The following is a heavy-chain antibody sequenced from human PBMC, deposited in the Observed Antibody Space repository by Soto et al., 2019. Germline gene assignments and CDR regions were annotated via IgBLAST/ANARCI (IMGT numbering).Heavy chain of an antibody. V-gene: IGHV4-30-2*01. J-gene: IGHJ6*02. CDR3: ASSLVPAATTYYYGMDV. D-gene: IGHD2-2*01. CDR2: IYHSGST. Sequence: QLQLQESGSGLVKPSQTLSLTCAVSGGSISSGGYSWSWIRQPPGKGLEWIGYIYHSGSTYYNPSLKSRVTISVDRSKNQFSLKLSSVTAADTAVYYCASSLVPAATTYYYGMDVWGQGTTVTVSS. CDR1: GGSISSGGYS.